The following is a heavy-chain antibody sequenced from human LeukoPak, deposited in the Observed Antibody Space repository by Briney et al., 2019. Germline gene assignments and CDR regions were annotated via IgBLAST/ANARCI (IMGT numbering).Heavy chain of an antibody. Sequence: SETLCLTCTVSGGSISSYYWSWIRQPPGKGLEWIGYINYSGSTNYNPSLKSRVTISVDRSKNQFSLKLSSVTAADTAVYYCARAVGFGELLYPSWFDPWGQGTLVTVSS. CDR3: ARAVGFGELLYPSWFDP. V-gene: IGHV4-59*12. CDR2: INYSGST. CDR1: GGSISSYY. D-gene: IGHD3-10*01. J-gene: IGHJ5*02.